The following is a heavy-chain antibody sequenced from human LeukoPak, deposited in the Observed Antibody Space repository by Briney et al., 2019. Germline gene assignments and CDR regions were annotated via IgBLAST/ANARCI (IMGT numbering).Heavy chain of an antibody. J-gene: IGHJ4*02. D-gene: IGHD5-12*01. CDR2: INPNSGGT. CDR1: GYTFTGYY. CDR3: ARVGGLGANVFDY. V-gene: IGHV1-2*02. Sequence: ASVKVSCKASGYTFTGYYMHWVRQAPGQGLEWMGWINPNSGGTNYAQKFQGRVTMTRDTSISTAYMELSRLRSDDTAVYYCARVGGLGANVFDYWGQGTLVTVSS.